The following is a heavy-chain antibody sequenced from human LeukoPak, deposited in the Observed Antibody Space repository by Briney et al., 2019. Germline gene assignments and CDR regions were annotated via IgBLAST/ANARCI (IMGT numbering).Heavy chain of an antibody. CDR1: GFTFSSYA. J-gene: IGHJ6*03. CDR2: ISYDGSNK. V-gene: IGHV3-30-3*01. Sequence: PGRSLRLSCAASGFTFSSYAMHWVRQAPGKGLGWVAVISYDGSNKYCADSVKGRFTISRDYSKNTLYLQMNSLRAEDTAVYYCAKDWRGYMDVWGKGTTVTVSS. CDR3: AKDWRGYMDV.